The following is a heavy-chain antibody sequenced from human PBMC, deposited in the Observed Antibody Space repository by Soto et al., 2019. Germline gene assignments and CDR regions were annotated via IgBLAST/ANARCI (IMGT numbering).Heavy chain of an antibody. J-gene: IGHJ6*02. CDR3: ARSPPQGDYYYGMDV. Sequence: PGESLKISCKGSGYSFTSYWIGWVRQMPGKGLEWMGIIYPGDSDTRYSPSFQGQATISADKSISTAYLQWSSLKASDTAMYYCARSPPQGDYYYGMDVWGQGTTVTVSS. CDR1: GYSFTSYW. CDR2: IYPGDSDT. V-gene: IGHV5-51*01.